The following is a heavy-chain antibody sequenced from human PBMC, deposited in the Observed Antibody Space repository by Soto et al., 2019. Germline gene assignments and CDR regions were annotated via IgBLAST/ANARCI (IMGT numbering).Heavy chain of an antibody. D-gene: IGHD4-4*01. V-gene: IGHV3-33*01. J-gene: IGHJ4*02. CDR1: GFTFTTYG. CDR2: IWYDGSSK. CDR3: ARDLLDYSPAYAIDY. Sequence: PGGSLRLSCAASGFTFTTYGMHWVRQAPGKGLEWVAVIWYDGSSKYYADSVKGRFTISRDNSKNTLYLQMNSLRAEDTAVYYCARDLLDYSPAYAIDYWGQGTLVTVSS.